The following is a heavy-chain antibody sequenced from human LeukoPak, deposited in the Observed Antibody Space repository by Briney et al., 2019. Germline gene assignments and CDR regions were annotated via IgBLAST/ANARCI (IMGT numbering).Heavy chain of an antibody. CDR2: IIPIFGTA. D-gene: IGHD1-20*01. Sequence: GASVKVSCKASGGTFSSYAISWVRQAPGQGLEWMGRIIPIFGTANYAQKFQGRVTITTDESTSTAYMELSSLRSEDTAVYYCARGGNNRNDVYTRWGQGTLVTVSS. CDR3: ARGGNNRNDVYTR. J-gene: IGHJ4*02. V-gene: IGHV1-69*05. CDR1: GGTFSSYA.